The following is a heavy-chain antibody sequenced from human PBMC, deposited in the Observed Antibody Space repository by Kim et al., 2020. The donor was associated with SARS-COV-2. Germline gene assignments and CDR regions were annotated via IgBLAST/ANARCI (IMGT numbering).Heavy chain of an antibody. J-gene: IGHJ4*02. CDR2: IYYSGNT. CDR1: GGSVSSGSYF. D-gene: IGHD3-3*01. V-gene: IGHV4-61*01. Sequence: SETLSLTCPVSGGSVSSGSYFWSWIRQPPGKGLEWIGYIYYSGNTNYNPSLKSRVTMSVDTSKNQFSLKLRSVTAADTAVDYCARAPNDFWSGYPYYFDYWGQGTLVTVSS. CDR3: ARAPNDFWSGYPYYFDY.